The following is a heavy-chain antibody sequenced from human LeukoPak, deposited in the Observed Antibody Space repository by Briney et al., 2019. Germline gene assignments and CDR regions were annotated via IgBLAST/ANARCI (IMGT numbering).Heavy chain of an antibody. J-gene: IGHJ3*02. D-gene: IGHD6-19*01. CDR2: ISAYNGNT. V-gene: IGHV1-18*01. Sequence: GASVKVSCKASGYSFTSNVISWVRQAPGQGLEWMGWISAYNGNTNYAQKLQGRVTMTTDTSTSTAYMELRSLRSDDTAVYYCARDRRVVAGTGAFDIWGQGTMVTVSS. CDR3: ARDRRVVAGTGAFDI. CDR1: GYSFTSNV.